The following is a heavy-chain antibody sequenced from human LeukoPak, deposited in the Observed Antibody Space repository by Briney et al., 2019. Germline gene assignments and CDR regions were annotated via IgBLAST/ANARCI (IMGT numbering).Heavy chain of an antibody. D-gene: IGHD6-19*01. V-gene: IGHV1-8*03. CDR1: GYTFTSYD. J-gene: IGHJ4*02. Sequence: ASVKVSCKASGYTFTSYDINWVRQATGQGLEWMGWINPNSGNTGYTQKFQGRVTITRNTSISTAYMELSSLRSEDTAVYYCASSQLYSSGPWHYFDYWGQGTLVTVSS. CDR3: ASSQLYSSGPWHYFDY. CDR2: INPNSGNT.